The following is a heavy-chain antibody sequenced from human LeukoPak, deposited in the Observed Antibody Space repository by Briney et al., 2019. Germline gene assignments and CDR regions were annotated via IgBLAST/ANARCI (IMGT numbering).Heavy chain of an antibody. CDR3: ARGSENNFDSSGPIGF. V-gene: IGHV4-59*01. D-gene: IGHD3-22*01. CDR2: IYESGST. J-gene: IGHJ4*02. Sequence: SETLSLTCTVSGGSISGYYWSWIRQPPGKELEWIGYIYESGSTDYNPSLRSRVTISRDTSKNQVSLKLTSVTTADTAVYYCARGSENNFDSSGPIGFWGQGTLVTVSS. CDR1: GGSISGYY.